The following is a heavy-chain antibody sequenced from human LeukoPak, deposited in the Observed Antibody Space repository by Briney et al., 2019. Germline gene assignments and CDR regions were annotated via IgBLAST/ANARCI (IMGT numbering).Heavy chain of an antibody. Sequence: ASVKVSCKASGYTFTNFDINWVRQAPGQGLEWVGWMNPNSGNAGFAQKFRGRISMTGNTSMNTAFMELRSLRSDDTAVYYCARDIIQDILTGPYFDYWGQGTLVTVSS. CDR1: GYTFTNFD. CDR3: ARDIIQDILTGPYFDY. V-gene: IGHV1-8*01. CDR2: MNPNSGNA. D-gene: IGHD3-9*01. J-gene: IGHJ4*02.